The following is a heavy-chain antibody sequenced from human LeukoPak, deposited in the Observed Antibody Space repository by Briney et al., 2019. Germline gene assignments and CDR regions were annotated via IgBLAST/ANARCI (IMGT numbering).Heavy chain of an antibody. CDR2: IFYSGST. CDR3: ARALIAAAGNFDY. CDR1: GGSISTSSYY. D-gene: IGHD6-13*01. J-gene: IGHJ4*02. Sequence: SETLSLTCTVSGGSISTSSYYWGWVRQPPGKGLEWIGNIFYSGSTYYSPSLKSRVTISLDTSRNQFSLKLNSVTAADTAVYYCARALIAAAGNFDYWGQGTLVTVSS. V-gene: IGHV4-39*07.